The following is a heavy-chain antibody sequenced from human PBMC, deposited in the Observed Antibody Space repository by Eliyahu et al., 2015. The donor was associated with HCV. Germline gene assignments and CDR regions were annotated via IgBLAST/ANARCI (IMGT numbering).Heavy chain of an antibody. CDR2: ISYDGSNK. CDR3: ARDSMARAVYYYYGMDV. V-gene: IGHV3-30-3*01. CDR1: GFTFSSYA. Sequence: QVQLVESGGGVVQPGRSLRLSCAASGFTFSSYAMHWVRQAPGKGXGWVAVISYDGSNKYYADSVKGRFTISRDNSKNTLYLQMNSLRAEDTAVYYCARDSMARAVYYYYGMDVWGQGTTVTVSS. D-gene: IGHD2/OR15-2a*01. J-gene: IGHJ6*02.